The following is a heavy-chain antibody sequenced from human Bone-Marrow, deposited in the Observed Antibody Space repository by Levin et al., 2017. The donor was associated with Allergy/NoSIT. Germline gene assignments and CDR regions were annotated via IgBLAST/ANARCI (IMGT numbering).Heavy chain of an antibody. V-gene: IGHV1-18*01. D-gene: IGHD2-15*01. J-gene: IGHJ4*02. CDR2: ISPYNGRA. Sequence: VASVKVSCKASGYTFNNNGISWVRQAPGQGLEWVGWISPYNGRADYAQKFQGRVTMTTDTSTSTAYMELRSLRPDDTAVFYCVSDPEGHCSGGTCYFHYWGQGTLVTVSS. CDR1: GYTFNNNG. CDR3: VSDPEGHCSGGTCYFHY.